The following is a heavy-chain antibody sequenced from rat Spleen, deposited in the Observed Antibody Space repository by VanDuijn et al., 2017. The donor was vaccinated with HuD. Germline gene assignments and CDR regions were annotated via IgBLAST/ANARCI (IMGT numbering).Heavy chain of an antibody. D-gene: IGHD1-4*01. CDR1: GFTFNNYW. Sequence: EVQLVESGGGLVQPGRSLKLSCVASGFTFNNYWMTWIRQAPGKGLEWVASITNTGGSTYYPDSVKGRFTITSDNTKTTLYLPMDSLRSEDTATYYCTRHDYPGVTTNWFAYWGQGTLVTVSS. V-gene: IGHV5-31*01. J-gene: IGHJ3*01. CDR3: TRHDYPGVTTNWFAY. CDR2: ITNTGGST.